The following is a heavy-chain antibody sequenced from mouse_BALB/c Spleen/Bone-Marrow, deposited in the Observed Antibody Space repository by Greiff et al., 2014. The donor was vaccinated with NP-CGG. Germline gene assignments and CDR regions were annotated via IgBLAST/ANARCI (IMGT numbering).Heavy chain of an antibody. V-gene: IGHV1-9*01. CDR3: ARRGHGFAWFAY. D-gene: IGHD1-2*01. J-gene: IGHJ3*01. CDR2: ILPGSGST. CDR1: GYTFSSYW. Sequence: GTELMKPGASVKISCKATGYTFSSYWIEWVNQRPGHDLEWIGEILPGSGSTNYNEKFKGKATFTADTSSNTAYMQLSSLTSEDSAVYYCARRGHGFAWFAYWGQGTLVTVSA.